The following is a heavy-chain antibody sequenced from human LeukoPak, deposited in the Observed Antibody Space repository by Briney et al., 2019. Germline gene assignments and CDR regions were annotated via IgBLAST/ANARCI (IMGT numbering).Heavy chain of an antibody. CDR1: GFTFSSYS. D-gene: IGHD4-17*01. Sequence: GGSLRLSCAASGFTFSSYSMNWVRQAPGKGLEWVSYISSSSSTIYYADSVKGRFTISGDNAKNSLYLQMNSLRAEDTAVYYCVTTVTTGDAFDIWGQGTMVTVSS. V-gene: IGHV3-48*01. J-gene: IGHJ3*02. CDR3: VTTVTTGDAFDI. CDR2: ISSSSSTI.